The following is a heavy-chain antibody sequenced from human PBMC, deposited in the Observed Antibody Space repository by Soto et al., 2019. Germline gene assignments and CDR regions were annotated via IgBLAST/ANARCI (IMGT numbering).Heavy chain of an antibody. Sequence: QVQLVQSGAEVKKPGSSVKVSCKASGGTFSSYTISWVRQAPGQGLEWMGRIIPILGIANYAQKFQGRVTITADKSTRAAYMELSSPRSEDAAVYYCASGGGILLWFGELIFDYWGQGTLVTVSS. J-gene: IGHJ4*02. D-gene: IGHD3-10*01. CDR1: GGTFSSYT. CDR2: IIPILGIA. CDR3: ASGGGILLWFGELIFDY. V-gene: IGHV1-69*02.